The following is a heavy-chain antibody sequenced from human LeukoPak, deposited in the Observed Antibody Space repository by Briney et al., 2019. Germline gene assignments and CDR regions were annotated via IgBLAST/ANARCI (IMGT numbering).Heavy chain of an antibody. CDR1: GFTFSSYW. J-gene: IGHJ4*02. D-gene: IGHD1-26*01. V-gene: IGHV3-7*01. Sequence: PGGSLRLSCAASGFTFSSYWMSWVRQAPGKGLEWVANIKEDGSEKKYVDSAKGRFTISRDNAENSLFLQMNSLRAEDTAVYYCARDRLLGPTNPSDYWGQGTLVTVSS. CDR3: ARDRLLGPTNPSDY. CDR2: IKEDGSEK.